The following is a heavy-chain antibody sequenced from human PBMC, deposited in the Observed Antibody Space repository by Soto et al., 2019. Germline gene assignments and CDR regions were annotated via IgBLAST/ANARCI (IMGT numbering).Heavy chain of an antibody. V-gene: IGHV3-33*01. CDR3: ARPQISPPTRAAASARGAMDD. CDR2: IWNDGSGY. CDR1: GFTFNNYG. D-gene: IGHD6-13*01. J-gene: IGHJ6*02. Sequence: QVQLVESGGGVVQPGRSLRLSCAASGFTFNNYGMHWVRQAPGKGLEWVAVIWNDGSGYYYANSVKGRFTISRDNSKNAWYRQMSSRRAEDTAVYYCARPQISPPTRAAASARGAMDDWGQATTITVSS.